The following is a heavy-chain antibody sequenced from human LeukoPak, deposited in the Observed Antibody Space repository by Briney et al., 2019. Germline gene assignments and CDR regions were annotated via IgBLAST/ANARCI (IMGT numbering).Heavy chain of an antibody. Sequence: PGGSLRLSCAASGFTFSSYAMSWVRQAPGKGLEGVSAISGSGGSTYYADSVTGRFTISRDTSKNTLYLQMNSLRDEDTAVYYCAKGDKLLSRDYYYGMDVWGQGTTVTVSS. CDR1: GFTFSSYA. J-gene: IGHJ6*02. CDR2: ISGSGGST. CDR3: AKGDKLLSRDYYYGMDV. D-gene: IGHD2-2*01. V-gene: IGHV3-23*01.